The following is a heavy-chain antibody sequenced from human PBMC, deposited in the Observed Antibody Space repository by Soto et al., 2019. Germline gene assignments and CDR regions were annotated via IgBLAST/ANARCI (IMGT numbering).Heavy chain of an antibody. D-gene: IGHD2-2*01. V-gene: IGHV3-13*01. CDR3: ARGLVPDY. J-gene: IGHJ4*02. Sequence: ESGGGLVQPGGSLRLSCAASGFSLSSYDMHWVRQATGKGLEWVSAIGLSGDTYYPASVKGRFTISRENAKNSLYLQMNSLRAGDTAVYYCARGLVPDYWGQGTLVTVSS. CDR1: GFSLSSYD. CDR2: IGLSGDT.